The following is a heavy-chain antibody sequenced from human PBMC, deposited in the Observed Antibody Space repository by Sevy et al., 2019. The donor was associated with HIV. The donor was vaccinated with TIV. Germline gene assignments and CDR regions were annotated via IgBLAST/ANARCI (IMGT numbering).Heavy chain of an antibody. CDR2: IHSDDTT. CDR3: DSGKSGYGYALNY. J-gene: IGHJ4*02. V-gene: IGHV3-66*01. CDR1: GFTVNSNY. D-gene: IGHD5-18*01. Sequence: GGSLRLSCAASGFTVNSNYMTWVRQAPGKGLEGVSVIHSDDTTYHADSVKDRFTISRDNFKNTLYLHMRSLRAEDTAVYYCDSGKSGYGYALNYWGQGTLVTVSS.